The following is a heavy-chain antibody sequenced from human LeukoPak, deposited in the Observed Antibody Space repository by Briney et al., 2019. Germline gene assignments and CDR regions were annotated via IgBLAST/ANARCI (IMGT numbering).Heavy chain of an antibody. V-gene: IGHV3-53*01. D-gene: IGHD3-10*01. J-gene: IGHJ3*02. CDR2: IHSGGST. Sequence: GGSLRLSCAASGFTVSSNYMSWVRQAPGKGLEWVSVIHSGGSTYYADSVKGRFTISRDNSKNTLYLQMNSLRAEDTAVYYCARAPDRSGSYYGGFDIWGQGTMVTVSS. CDR3: ARAPDRSGSYYGGFDI. CDR1: GFTVSSNY.